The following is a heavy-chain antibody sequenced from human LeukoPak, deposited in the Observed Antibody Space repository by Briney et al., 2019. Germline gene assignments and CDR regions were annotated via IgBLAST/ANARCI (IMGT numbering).Heavy chain of an antibody. D-gene: IGHD3-16*01. CDR1: GYTFTSNY. CDR2: IYPRDGST. CDR3: ARPTSYGYYFDS. J-gene: IGHJ4*02. V-gene: IGHV1-46*01. Sequence: ASVKVSCKASGYTFTSNYIHWVRQAPGQGLEWMGMIYPRDGSTSYAQKFQGRVTMTRDTSTNTAYMDLSRLTSDDTAVYYCARPTSYGYYFDSWGQGTLVTVSS.